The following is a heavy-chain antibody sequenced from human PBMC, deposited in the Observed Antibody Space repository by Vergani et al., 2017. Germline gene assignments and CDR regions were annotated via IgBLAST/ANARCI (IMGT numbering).Heavy chain of an antibody. V-gene: IGHV4-61*01. D-gene: IGHD3-3*01. CDR1: GGSVSSGSYY. J-gene: IGHJ6*03. CDR3: ARVPTGAPRITIFGVVQASYYYMDV. Sequence: QVQLQESGPGLVKPSETLSLTCTVSGGSVSSGSYYWSWIRQPPGKGLEWMGWISAYNGNTNYAQKLQGRVTMTTDTSTSTAYMELRSLRSDDTAVYYCARVPTGAPRITIFGVVQASYYYMDVWGKGTTVTVSS. CDR2: ISAYNGNT.